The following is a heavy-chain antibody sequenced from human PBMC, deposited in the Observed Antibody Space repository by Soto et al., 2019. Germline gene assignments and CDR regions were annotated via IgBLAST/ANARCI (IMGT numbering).Heavy chain of an antibody. V-gene: IGHV5-10-1*01. Sequence: PGESLKISCKGSGYSFTSYWISWVRQMPGKGLEWMGRIDPSDSYTNYSPSFQGHVTISADKSISTAYLQWSSLKASDTAMYYCAFTEYYYSGMDVWGQGTTVTVYS. CDR2: IDPSDSYT. J-gene: IGHJ6*02. D-gene: IGHD4-4*01. CDR1: GYSFTSYW. CDR3: AFTEYYYSGMDV.